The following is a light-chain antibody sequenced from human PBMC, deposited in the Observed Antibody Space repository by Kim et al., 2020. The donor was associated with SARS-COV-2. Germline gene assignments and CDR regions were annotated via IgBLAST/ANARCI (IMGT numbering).Light chain of an antibody. CDR1: QTISSY. J-gene: IGKJ1*01. CDR2: AAS. CDR3: QQSYGTPT. Sequence: DIQMTQSPSSLSASVGDRVTITCRASQTISSYLNWYQHKPGKAPKLLIYAASSLQSGVPSRFSGSGSGTDFTLTISSLQPEDFATYYCQQSYGTPTFGQGTKVDIK. V-gene: IGKV1-39*01.